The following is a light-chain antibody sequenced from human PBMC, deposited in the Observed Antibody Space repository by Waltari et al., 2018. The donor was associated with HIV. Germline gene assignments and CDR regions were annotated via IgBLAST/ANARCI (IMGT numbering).Light chain of an antibody. CDR1: SSHIGAGYD. CDR2: GNS. V-gene: IGLV1-40*01. CDR3: QSYDSSLSGSDVV. J-gene: IGLJ2*01. Sequence: QSVVTQPPSVSGAPGQRVTISCTGSSSHIGAGYDVHWYQQLPGTAPKLLISGNSNRPSGVPDRFSGSKSGTSASLAITGLQAEDEADYYCQSYDSSLSGSDVVFGGGTELTVL.